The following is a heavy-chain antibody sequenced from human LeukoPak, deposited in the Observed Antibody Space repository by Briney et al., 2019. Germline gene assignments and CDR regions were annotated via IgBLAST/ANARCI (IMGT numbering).Heavy chain of an antibody. CDR3: ASTQYYYGSGSPIADFDY. CDR1: GYSFTSYW. V-gene: IGHV5-10-1*01. Sequence: GESLQISCKGSGYSFTSYWISWVRPMPGKGLEWMGRIDPSDSYTNYSPSFQGHVTISADKSISTAYLQWSSLKASDTAMYYCASTQYYYGSGSPIADFDYWGQGTLVTVSS. CDR2: IDPSDSYT. D-gene: IGHD3-10*01. J-gene: IGHJ4*02.